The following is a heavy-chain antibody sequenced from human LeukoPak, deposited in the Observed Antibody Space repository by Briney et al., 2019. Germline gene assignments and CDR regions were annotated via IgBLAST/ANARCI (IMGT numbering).Heavy chain of an antibody. CDR1: GFTFDDYA. V-gene: IGHV3-23*01. J-gene: IGHJ4*02. CDR3: AKGSRWLPYFDY. D-gene: IGHD6-19*01. Sequence: GGSLRLSCAASGFTFDDYAMHWVRQAPGKGLEWVSVISGSGDRTYYADSVKGRFTISRDNSKNTLYLQMNSLRAEDTAVYYCAKGSRWLPYFDYWGQGTLVTVSS. CDR2: ISGSGDRT.